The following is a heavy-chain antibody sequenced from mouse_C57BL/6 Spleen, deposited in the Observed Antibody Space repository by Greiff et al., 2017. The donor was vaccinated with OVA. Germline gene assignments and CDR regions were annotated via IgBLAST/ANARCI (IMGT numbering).Heavy chain of an antibody. J-gene: IGHJ4*01. CDR1: GYTFTSYW. D-gene: IGHD2-4*01. CDR3: ARAFYDYDGGYYAMDY. CDR2: IDPSDSYT. V-gene: IGHV1-69*01. Sequence: QVQLQQPGAELVMPGASVRLSCKASGYTFTSYWMHWVKQRPGQGLEWIGEIDPSDSYTTYNQKFKGKSTLTVDKSSSTAYMQLSSLTSEDSAVYYCARAFYDYDGGYYAMDYWGQGTSVTVSS.